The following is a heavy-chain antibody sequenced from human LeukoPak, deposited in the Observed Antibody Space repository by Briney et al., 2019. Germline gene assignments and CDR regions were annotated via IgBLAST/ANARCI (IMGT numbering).Heavy chain of an antibody. Sequence: GGSLRLSCAASGFAFSSFSMNWVRRAPGKGLEWVSSIGISSSYIHYADSVKGRFTISRDNAKSSLYLQMNSLRAEDTAVYYCARDMGLTTVTTVFAFDIWGQGTMVTVSS. J-gene: IGHJ3*02. V-gene: IGHV3-21*01. CDR1: GFAFSSFS. D-gene: IGHD4-17*01. CDR3: ARDMGLTTVTTVFAFDI. CDR2: IGISSSYI.